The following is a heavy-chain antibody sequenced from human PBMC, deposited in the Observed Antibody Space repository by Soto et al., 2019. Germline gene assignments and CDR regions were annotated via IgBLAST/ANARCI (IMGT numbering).Heavy chain of an antibody. CDR2: IYYSGST. Sequence: SETLSLTCTVSGGSISSYYWSWIRQPPGKGLEWIGYIYYSGSTNYNPSLKSRVTISVDTSKNQFSLKLSSVTAADTAVYYCARRYGAPFDYSGQGTLVTVTS. V-gene: IGHV4-59*01. D-gene: IGHD4-17*01. CDR3: ARRYGAPFDY. CDR1: GGSISSYY. J-gene: IGHJ4*02.